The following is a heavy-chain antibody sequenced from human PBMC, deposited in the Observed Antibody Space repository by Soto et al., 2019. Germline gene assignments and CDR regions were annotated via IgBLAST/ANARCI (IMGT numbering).Heavy chain of an antibody. CDR3: TRDSGTGYYDSSGYYYD. Sequence: EVQLVESGGGLVQPGGSLRLSCAASGFTLSYYWMHWVRQAPGKGLVWVSRINSDGSSATYADSVKGRFTISRDNAKNTVYLQMNSLRVEDTAVYYCTRDSGTGYYDSSGYYYDWGQGTLVTVSS. J-gene: IGHJ4*02. V-gene: IGHV3-74*01. CDR1: GFTLSYYW. D-gene: IGHD3-22*01. CDR2: INSDGSSA.